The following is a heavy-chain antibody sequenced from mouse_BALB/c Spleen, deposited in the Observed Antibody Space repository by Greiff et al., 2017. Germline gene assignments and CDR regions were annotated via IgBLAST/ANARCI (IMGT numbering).Heavy chain of an antibody. CDR2: IDPANGNT. CDR1: GFNIKDTY. V-gene: IGHV14-3*02. Sequence: QSGAELVKPGASVKLSCTASGFNIKDTYMHWVKQRPEQGLEWIGRIDPANGNTKYDPKFQGKATITADTSSNTAYLQLSSLTSEDTAVYYCARGGNYSWYFDVWGAGTTVTVSS. J-gene: IGHJ1*01. D-gene: IGHD2-1*01. CDR3: ARGGNYSWYFDV.